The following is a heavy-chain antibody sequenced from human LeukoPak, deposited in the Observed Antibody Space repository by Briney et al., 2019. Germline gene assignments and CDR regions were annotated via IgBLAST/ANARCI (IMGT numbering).Heavy chain of an antibody. V-gene: IGHV3-7*01. CDR3: ARVMAASVWRSYGSYYYYYYMDI. CDR2: IKQDGSEK. D-gene: IGHD6-25*01. Sequence: GGSLRLSCAASGFTFSSYWMSWVRQAPGKGLEWVANIKQDGSEKYSVDSVKGRFTISRDNAKNSLYMQMNSLRAEDTAVYYCARVMAASVWRSYGSYYYYYYMDIWGKGTTVTVSS. CDR1: GFTFSSYW. J-gene: IGHJ6*03.